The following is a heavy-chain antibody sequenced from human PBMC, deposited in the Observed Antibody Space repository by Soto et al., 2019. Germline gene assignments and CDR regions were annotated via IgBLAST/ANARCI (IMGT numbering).Heavy chain of an antibody. CDR1: GFTFSNYW. CDR3: ARASWYYDFWSGCRGGAYCFDF. D-gene: IGHD3-3*01. V-gene: IGHV3-7*01. CDR2: IKQDGSEK. Sequence: EVQLVESGGGLVQPGGSLRLSCAASGFTFSNYWMSWVRQAPGKGLEWVANIKQDGSEKHYVDSVKGRFTISRDNAENSLYLQMNSLRAEDTAVYYCARASWYYDFWSGCRGGAYCFDFWGRGTLVTVSS. J-gene: IGHJ4*02.